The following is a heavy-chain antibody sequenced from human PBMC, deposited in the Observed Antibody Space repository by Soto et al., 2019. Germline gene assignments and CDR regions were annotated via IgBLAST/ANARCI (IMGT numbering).Heavy chain of an antibody. CDR2: IKSKTDGGTT. CDR1: GFTFSNAW. Sequence: EVQLVESGGGLVKPGGSLRLSCAASGFTFSNAWMNWVRQAPGKGLEWVGRIKSKTDGGTTDYAAPVKGRFTISRDDSKNTLYLQMNSLKTEDTAVYYCTTWSHYYDYVWGSYRSLDYWGQGTLVTVSS. CDR3: TTWSHYYDYVWGSYRSLDY. J-gene: IGHJ4*02. V-gene: IGHV3-15*07. D-gene: IGHD3-16*02.